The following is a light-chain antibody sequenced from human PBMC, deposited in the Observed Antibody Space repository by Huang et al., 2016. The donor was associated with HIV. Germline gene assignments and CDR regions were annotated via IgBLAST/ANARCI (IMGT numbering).Light chain of an antibody. Sequence: EIVMTQSPAILSVSPGERATLSCRASQSVNSNLVWYQHKPGQPPRLLMYGASTRATGIPARFSVSGSGTEFTLTISSLQSEDFAVYYCQQYNNWPRTFGQGTKVEIK. J-gene: IGKJ1*01. V-gene: IGKV3-15*01. CDR1: QSVNSN. CDR3: QQYNNWPRT. CDR2: GAS.